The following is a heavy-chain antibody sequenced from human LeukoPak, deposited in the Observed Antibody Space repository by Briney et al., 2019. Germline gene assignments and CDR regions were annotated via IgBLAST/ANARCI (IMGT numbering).Heavy chain of an antibody. V-gene: IGHV3-33*01. D-gene: IGHD2-21*02. J-gene: IGHJ4*02. CDR1: GFTFSNHG. CDR3: ARDRLEAVTDDDYFDY. CDR2: IWYDGSDK. Sequence: GGSLRLSCAASGFTFSNHGMHWVRQAPGKGPEWVALIWYDGSDKYYGDSVKGRFTISRDNSKNTVYLQMNSLRAEDTGVYYCARDRLEAVTDDDYFDYWGQGTLVTVSS.